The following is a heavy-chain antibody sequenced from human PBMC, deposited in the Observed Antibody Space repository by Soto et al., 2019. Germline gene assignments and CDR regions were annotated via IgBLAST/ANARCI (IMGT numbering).Heavy chain of an antibody. CDR2: VSYSGTT. J-gene: IGHJ5*02. D-gene: IGHD1-26*01. V-gene: IGHV4-39*01. CDR3: ARHSSPYSYSDWFDP. CDR1: GDSISSNGYH. Sequence: QLQLQESGPGLVKPSETLSLTCTVSGDSISSNGYHWGWIRQPPGKGLEWIASVSYSGTTYYHPSLKSRVTISGDPSKNQFSLKLSSVTAADTAVYYCARHSSPYSYSDWFDPWGQGTLVTVSS.